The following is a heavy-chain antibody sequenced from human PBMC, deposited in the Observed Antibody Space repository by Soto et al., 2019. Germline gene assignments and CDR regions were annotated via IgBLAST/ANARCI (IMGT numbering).Heavy chain of an antibody. V-gene: IGHV3-33*01. Sequence: QVQLVESGGGVVQPGRSLRLSCAASGFTFSSYGMHWVRQAPGKGLEWVAVIWYDGSNKYYADSVKGRFTISRDNSKNTLYLQMNSLRAEDTAVYYCARDRVRGVMSWYGMDVWGQGTTVTVSS. D-gene: IGHD3-10*01. CDR3: ARDRVRGVMSWYGMDV. CDR1: GFTFSSYG. J-gene: IGHJ6*02. CDR2: IWYDGSNK.